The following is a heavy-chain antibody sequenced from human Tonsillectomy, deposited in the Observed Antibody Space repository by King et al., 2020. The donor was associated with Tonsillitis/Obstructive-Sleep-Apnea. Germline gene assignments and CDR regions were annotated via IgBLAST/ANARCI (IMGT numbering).Heavy chain of an antibody. CDR3: ARILGYCTSTSCYNWYFDL. CDR1: GYSFTSYW. V-gene: IGHV5-51*01. J-gene: IGHJ2*01. Sequence: VQLVESGAEVKKPGESLKISCKGSGYSFTSYWIGWVRQVPGKGLEWMGIIYPGDADTRYSPSFQGQVTISADKSISTAYLQWSSLKASGTAMYYCARILGYCTSTSCYNWYFDLWGRGTLVTVSS. CDR2: IYPGDADT. D-gene: IGHD2-2*02.